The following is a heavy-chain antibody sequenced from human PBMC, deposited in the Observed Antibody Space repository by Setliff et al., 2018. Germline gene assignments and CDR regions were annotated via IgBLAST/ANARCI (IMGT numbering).Heavy chain of an antibody. CDR3: ARLPYSSGWYFDY. V-gene: IGHV4-59*11. D-gene: IGHD6-19*01. Sequence: SETLSLTCTVSGGSFSTHYWNWIRQTPGKGLEWIGYIYYSGTANYSPSLRSRLTISVDTSKNQFSLTVTSVVAADAAVYYCARLPYSSGWYFDYWGQGMLVTVSS. J-gene: IGHJ4*02. CDR1: GGSFSTHY. CDR2: IYYSGTA.